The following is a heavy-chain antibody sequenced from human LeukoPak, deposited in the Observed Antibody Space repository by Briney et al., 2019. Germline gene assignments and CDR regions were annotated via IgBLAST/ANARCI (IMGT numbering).Heavy chain of an antibody. Sequence: GASVKVSCKASGYTFTSYGISWVRQAPGQGLEWMGWISAYNGNTNYAQKLQGRVTMTTDTSTSTAHMELRSLRSDDTAVYYCARVAGSGYYYYYFDYWGQGTLVTVSS. CDR3: ARVAGSGYYYYYFDY. CDR1: GYTFTSYG. V-gene: IGHV1-18*01. D-gene: IGHD3-22*01. CDR2: ISAYNGNT. J-gene: IGHJ4*02.